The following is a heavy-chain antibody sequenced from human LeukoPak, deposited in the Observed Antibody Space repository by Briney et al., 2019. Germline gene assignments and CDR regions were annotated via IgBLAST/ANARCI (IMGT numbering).Heavy chain of an antibody. D-gene: IGHD4-17*01. Sequence: TSETLSLTCTVSGGSITSSSYYWGWIRQPPGKGLEWIGSIYYSGSTYYNPSLKSRVTISVDTSKNQFSLKLSSVTAADTAVYYCARLGLYGDSTPFAYWGQGTLVSVSS. CDR3: ARLGLYGDSTPFAY. V-gene: IGHV4-39*01. CDR1: GGSITSSSYY. J-gene: IGHJ4*02. CDR2: IYYSGST.